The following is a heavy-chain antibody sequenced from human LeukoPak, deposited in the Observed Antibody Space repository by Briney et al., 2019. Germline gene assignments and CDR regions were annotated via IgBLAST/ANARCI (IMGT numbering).Heavy chain of an antibody. CDR2: ISYDGSNK. CDR1: GFTFSSYG. V-gene: IGHV3-30*18. CDR3: AKDNPWFGDLARYGMDV. J-gene: IGHJ6*02. D-gene: IGHD3-10*01. Sequence: PGGSLRLSCAASGFTFSSYGMHWVRQAPGKGLEWVAVISYDGSNKYYADSVKGRFTISRDNSKNTLYLQMNSLRAEDTAVYYCAKDNPWFGDLARYGMDVWGQGTTVTVSS.